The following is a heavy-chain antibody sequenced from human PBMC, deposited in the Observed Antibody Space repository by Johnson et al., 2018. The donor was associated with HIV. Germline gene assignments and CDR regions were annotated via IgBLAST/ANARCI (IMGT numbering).Heavy chain of an antibody. CDR1: GFTFDDYA. D-gene: IGHD3-10*01. Sequence: QVQLVESGGGVVQPGRSLRLSCAASGFTFDDYAMHWVRQAPGKGLEWVSFIRYDGKDKYYADFVKGRFTISRDNSKKTLSLQMNSLRPEDTAVYYCAKSSSATYYGDAFDMWGQWTMVTVSS. CDR3: AKSSSATYYGDAFDM. CDR2: IRYDGKDK. V-gene: IGHV3-30*02. J-gene: IGHJ3*02.